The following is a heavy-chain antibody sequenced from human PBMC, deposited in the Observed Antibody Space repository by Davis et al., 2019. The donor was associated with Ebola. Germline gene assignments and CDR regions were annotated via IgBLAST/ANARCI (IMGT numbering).Heavy chain of an antibody. D-gene: IGHD6-6*01. J-gene: IGHJ6*02. CDR2: LIPIFGTA. V-gene: IGHV1-69*06. CDR3: ARDLEYSSSSVYYYYGMDV. CDR1: GGTFSSYA. Sequence: SVTVSCKASGGTFSSYAISWVRQAPGQGLELMGGLIPIFGTANYAQKFQGRVTITADKSTSTAYMELSSLRSEDTAVYYCARDLEYSSSSVYYYYGMDVWGQGTTVTVSS.